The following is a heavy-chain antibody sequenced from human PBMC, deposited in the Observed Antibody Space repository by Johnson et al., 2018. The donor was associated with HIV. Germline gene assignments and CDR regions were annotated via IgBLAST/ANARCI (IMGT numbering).Heavy chain of an antibody. V-gene: IGHV3-11*04. CDR3: ARLRAEAQFDAFDI. CDR1: GFTFSDFF. D-gene: IGHD5-24*01. J-gene: IGHJ3*02. Sequence: QVQLVESGGGLVKPGGSLRLSCAASGFTFSDFFMSWIRQAPGKGLEWVAYMSTSGSTKFYADSVKGRFTISRDNAKNSLYLRMNSLRAEDTAVYYCARLRAEAQFDAFDIWGQGTMVTVSS. CDR2: MSTSGSTK.